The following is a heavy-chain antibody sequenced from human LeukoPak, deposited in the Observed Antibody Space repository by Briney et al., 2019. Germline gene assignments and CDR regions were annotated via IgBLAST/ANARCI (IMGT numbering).Heavy chain of an antibody. CDR1: RFSFSNSW. V-gene: IGHV3-74*01. CDR3: AAEHDGFDI. CDR2: IRGDGGDT. J-gene: IGHJ3*02. Sequence: GGSLRLSCAASRFSFSNSWMHWVRQTPGKGLVWVSSIRGDGGDTTYTDSVKGRFTISRDNAKNTLNLQMNSLRADDTAVYYCAAEHDGFDIWGQGTMVTVSS.